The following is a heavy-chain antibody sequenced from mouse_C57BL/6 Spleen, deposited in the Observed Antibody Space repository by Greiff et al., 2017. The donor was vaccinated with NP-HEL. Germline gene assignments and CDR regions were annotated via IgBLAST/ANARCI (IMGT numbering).Heavy chain of an antibody. J-gene: IGHJ2*01. V-gene: IGHV14-4*01. CDR1: GFNIKDDY. CDR3: TRSLTGPFDD. CDR2: IDPENGDT. D-gene: IGHD4-1*01. Sequence: VQLQQSGAELVRPGASVKLSCTASGFNIKDDYMHWVKQRPEQGLEWIGWIDPENGDTEYASKFQGKATITADTSSNTAYLQLSSLTSEDTAVYSCTRSLTGPFDDWGQGTTLTVSS.